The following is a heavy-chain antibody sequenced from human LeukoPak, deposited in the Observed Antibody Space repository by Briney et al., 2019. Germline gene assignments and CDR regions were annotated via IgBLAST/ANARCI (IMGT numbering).Heavy chain of an antibody. J-gene: IGHJ6*02. Sequence: ASVKVSCKASGYTFTSYDINWVRQATGQGLEWMGWMNPNSGNTGYAQKFQGRVTMTRNTSISTAYMELSSLRSEDTAVYYCARGAELEPTYYYHGMDVWGQGTTVTVSS. CDR1: GYTFTSYD. D-gene: IGHD1-1*01. CDR3: ARGAELEPTYYYHGMDV. V-gene: IGHV1-8*01. CDR2: MNPNSGNT.